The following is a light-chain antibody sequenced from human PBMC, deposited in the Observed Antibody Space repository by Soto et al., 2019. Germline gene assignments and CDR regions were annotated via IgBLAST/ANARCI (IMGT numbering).Light chain of an antibody. V-gene: IGLV2-14*01. CDR1: SSDIGTYNY. J-gene: IGLJ3*02. CDR3: SSYTTSNTWV. CDR2: GVN. Sequence: QAASVSASPGQSITISCTGTSSDIGTYNYVSWYQQHPGKAPKLMIFGVNNRPSWVSNRFSGSKSGNTASLTVSGLQAEDEADYYCSSYTTSNTWVFGGGTKVTVL.